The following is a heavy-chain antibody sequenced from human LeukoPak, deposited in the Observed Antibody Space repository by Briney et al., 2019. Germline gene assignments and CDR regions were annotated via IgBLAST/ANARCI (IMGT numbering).Heavy chain of an antibody. V-gene: IGHV4-39*07. J-gene: IGHJ4*02. CDR2: IYYSGST. Sequence: SETLSLTCTVSGGSISSSSYYWGWIRQPPGKGLEWIVSIYYSGSTYYNPSLKSRITISVNTSKNQFSLKLRAVTDADTAVYYCAREGGVYYYDSSAPDYWGQGTLVTVSS. D-gene: IGHD3-22*01. CDR3: AREGGVYYYDSSAPDY. CDR1: GGSISSSSYY.